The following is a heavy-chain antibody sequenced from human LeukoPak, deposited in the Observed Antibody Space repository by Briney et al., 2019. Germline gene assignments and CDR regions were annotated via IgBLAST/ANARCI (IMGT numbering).Heavy chain of an antibody. J-gene: IGHJ4*02. V-gene: IGHV4-38-2*01. CDR1: GDFVNSDYY. CDR2: IYRSGSP. CDR3: ARHPQHFGSGSYYTTFDY. Sequence: SETLSLTCGVSGDFVNSDYYWGWIRQPPGKGLEWIGSIYRSGSPTYNESLKSRVTISVDTSKNQFSLKLSSVTAADTAVYYCARHPQHFGSGSYYTTFDYWGQGTLVTVSS. D-gene: IGHD3-10*01.